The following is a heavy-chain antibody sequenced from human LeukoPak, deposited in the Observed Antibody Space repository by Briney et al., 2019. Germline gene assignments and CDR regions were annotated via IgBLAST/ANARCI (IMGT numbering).Heavy chain of an antibody. Sequence: GGSLRLSCAASGFTFDDYAMHWVRQAPGKGLEWVSSITNSGTYMYYADSVKGRFTISRDNAKNSLYLQMNSLRAEDTAVYYCARDLAYGDPDYWGQGTLVTVSS. D-gene: IGHD4-17*01. CDR1: GFTFDDYA. CDR3: ARDLAYGDPDY. J-gene: IGHJ4*02. CDR2: ITNSGTYM. V-gene: IGHV3-21*01.